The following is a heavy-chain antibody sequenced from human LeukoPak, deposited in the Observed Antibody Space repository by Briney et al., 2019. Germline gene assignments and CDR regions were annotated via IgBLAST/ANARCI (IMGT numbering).Heavy chain of an antibody. V-gene: IGHV4-4*07. Sequence: SETLSLTCTVSSASISSFYWSWIPQPAGKGLEWIVRIYISGSTNYNPSLKSRVTMSLDTSQNPFTLKLTSVTAADTAVYYRARGPESSGYYTFDFWGQGSKVTVSS. CDR3: ARGPESSGYYTFDF. D-gene: IGHD3-22*01. J-gene: IGHJ4*02. CDR1: SASISSFY. CDR2: IYISGST.